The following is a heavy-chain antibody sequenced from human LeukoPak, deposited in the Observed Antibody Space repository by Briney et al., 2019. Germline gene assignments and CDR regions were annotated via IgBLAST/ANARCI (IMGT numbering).Heavy chain of an antibody. CDR1: GFTFSSYE. D-gene: IGHD3-3*02. V-gene: IGHV3-48*03. Sequence: GGSLRLSCAASGFTFSSYEMNWVRQAPGKGLEWVSYISSSGSTIYYADSGKGRFTISRDNSKNTLYLQLNSLRAEDTAVYYCAKHSWTLDVWGQGTTVTVSS. CDR2: ISSSGSTI. CDR3: AKHSWTLDV. J-gene: IGHJ6*02.